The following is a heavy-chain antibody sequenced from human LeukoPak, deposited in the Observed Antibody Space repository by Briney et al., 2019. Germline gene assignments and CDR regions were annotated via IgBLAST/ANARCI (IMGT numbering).Heavy chain of an antibody. D-gene: IGHD3-22*01. CDR3: ARCPRDSSGYCSAEYYFDY. Sequence: ASVKVSCKASGYTFTGYYMHWVRQAPGQGLEWMGWINPNSGGTNYAQKFQGRVTITADKSTSTAYMELSSLRSEDTAVYYCARCPRDSSGYCSAEYYFDYWGQGTLVTVSS. CDR2: INPNSGGT. V-gene: IGHV1-2*02. CDR1: GYTFTGYY. J-gene: IGHJ4*02.